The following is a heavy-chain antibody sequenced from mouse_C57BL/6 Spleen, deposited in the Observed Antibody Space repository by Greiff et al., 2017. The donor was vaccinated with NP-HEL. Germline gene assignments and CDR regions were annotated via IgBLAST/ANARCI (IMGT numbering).Heavy chain of an antibody. CDR2: INPGSGGT. J-gene: IGHJ2*01. V-gene: IGHV1-54*01. CDR1: GYAFTNYL. CDR3: ARGAINFDY. Sequence: VQLQQSGAELVRPGTSVKVSCKASGYAFTNYLIEWVKQRPGQGLEWIGVINPGSGGTNYNEKFKGKATLTADKSSSTAYMQLSSLTSEDSAVYFCARGAINFDYWGQGTTLTVSS.